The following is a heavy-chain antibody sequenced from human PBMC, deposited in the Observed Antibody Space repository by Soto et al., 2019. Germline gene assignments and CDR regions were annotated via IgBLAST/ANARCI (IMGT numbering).Heavy chain of an antibody. Sequence: ASVKVSCKASGYTFTSYGISWVRQAPGQGLEWMGWISAYNGNTNYAQKLQGRVTMTTDTSTSTAYMELRSLRSDDTAVYYCAKLYDSSGYYGEDTYYGDDWGQGALVIVS. CDR3: AKLYDSSGYYGEDTYYGDD. CDR2: ISAYNGNT. J-gene: IGHJ4*02. CDR1: GYTFTSYG. V-gene: IGHV1-18*01. D-gene: IGHD3-22*01.